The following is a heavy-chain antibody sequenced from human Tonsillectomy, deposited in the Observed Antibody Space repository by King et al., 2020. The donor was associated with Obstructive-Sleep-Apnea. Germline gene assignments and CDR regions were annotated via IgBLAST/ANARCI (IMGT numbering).Heavy chain of an antibody. J-gene: IGHJ6*02. CDR2: ISSSSSTI. Sequence: VQLVESGGGLVQPGGSLRLSCAASGFTFSSYSMNWVRQAPGKGLEWVSYISSSSSTIYYADSVKGRFTISRDNAKNSLYLQMNSLRAEETAVYYCARGRRWERRPYGMDVWGQGTTVTVSS. V-gene: IGHV3-48*04. D-gene: IGHD1-26*01. CDR3: ARGRRWERRPYGMDV. CDR1: GFTFSSYS.